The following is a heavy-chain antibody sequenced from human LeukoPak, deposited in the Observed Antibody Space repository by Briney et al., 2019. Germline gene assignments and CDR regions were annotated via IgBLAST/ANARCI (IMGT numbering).Heavy chain of an antibody. Sequence: SETLSLTCTVSGGSIDSSNWWVWVRQPPGKGLEWIGEINHSGSTNYNPSLKSRVTILVDTSKNQVFLKVSSVTAADTAVYYCARGRQQLVWGQGTLVTVSS. V-gene: IGHV4-4*02. J-gene: IGHJ4*02. CDR1: GGSIDSSNW. CDR2: INHSGST. D-gene: IGHD6-13*01. CDR3: ARGRQQLV.